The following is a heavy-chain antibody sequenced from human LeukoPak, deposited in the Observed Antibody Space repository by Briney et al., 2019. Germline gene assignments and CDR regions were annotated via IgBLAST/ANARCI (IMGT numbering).Heavy chain of an antibody. D-gene: IGHD5-18*01. J-gene: IGHJ6*02. V-gene: IGHV3-66*01. Sequence: GGSLRLSCAASGFTVSSNYTSWVRQAPGKGLEWVSVIYSGGSTYYADSVKGRFTISRDNSKNTLYLQMNSLRAEDTAVYYCARDRGGYSYGYYYYYGMDVWGQGTTVTVSS. CDR3: ARDRGGYSYGYYYYYGMDV. CDR1: GFTVSSNY. CDR2: IYSGGST.